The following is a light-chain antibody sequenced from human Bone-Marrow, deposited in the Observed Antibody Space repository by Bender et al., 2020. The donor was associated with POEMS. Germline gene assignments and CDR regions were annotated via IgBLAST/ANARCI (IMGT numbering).Light chain of an antibody. CDR2: DVT. CDR3: ASYSAVTTLWI. CDR1: SRDVGGYDF. Sequence: QSALTQPASLSGSPGQSITISCTGGSRDVGGYDFVSWYQQYPGKAPKLLIFDVTNRPSGVSSRFSGSKSGNTASLTISGLLAEDEADYYCASYSAVTTLWIFGGGTKVTVL. V-gene: IGLV2-14*01. J-gene: IGLJ3*02.